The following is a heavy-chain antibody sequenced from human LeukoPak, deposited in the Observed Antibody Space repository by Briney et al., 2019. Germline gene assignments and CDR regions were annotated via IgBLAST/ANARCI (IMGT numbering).Heavy chain of an antibody. J-gene: IGHJ3*02. CDR2: INHSGTT. V-gene: IGHV4-34*01. CDR3: ARSRRSWDAFDI. Sequence: PSETLSLTRVVSSGSLSTYYWSCIRQAPGKGLEWIGEINHSGTTNYNPSLKSRVTISVDTSKNQFSLKVSSVTAADTAVYYCARSRRSWDAFDIWGQGTMVTISS. CDR1: SGSLSTYY. D-gene: IGHD1-26*01.